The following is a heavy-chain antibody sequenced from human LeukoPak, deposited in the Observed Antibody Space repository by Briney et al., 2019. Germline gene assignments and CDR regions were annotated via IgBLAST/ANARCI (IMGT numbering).Heavy chain of an antibody. Sequence: GGSLRLSCAVSGFRVSDYVMTWVRQAPGKGLEWVSGISGSVGSTYYIDSVKGRFTISRDNSKNTLYLQMNSLRAEDTAVYSCAVGTSLPAHWGEGTLVTVSS. CDR3: AVGTSLPAH. CDR2: ISGSVGST. J-gene: IGHJ4*02. CDR1: GFRVSDYV. D-gene: IGHD1-26*01. V-gene: IGHV3-23*01.